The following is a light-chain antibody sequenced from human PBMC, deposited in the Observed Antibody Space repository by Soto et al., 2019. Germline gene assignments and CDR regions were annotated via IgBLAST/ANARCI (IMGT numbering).Light chain of an antibody. CDR3: SSYTTSNTQV. J-gene: IGLJ3*02. CDR1: SSDVGTYNY. CDR2: DVS. Sequence: QSALTQPASVSGSPGQSITISCTGTSSDVGTYNYVSWYQHRPGKAPKLMIYDVSYRPSGVSNRFSGSKSANTASLTISGLHAEDEADYYCSSYTTSNTQVCGGGTKLTV. V-gene: IGLV2-14*01.